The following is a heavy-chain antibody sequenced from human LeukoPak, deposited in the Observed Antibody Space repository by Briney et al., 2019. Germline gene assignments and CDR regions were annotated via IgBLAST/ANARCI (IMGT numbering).Heavy chain of an antibody. CDR2: IRSKANSYAT. CDR1: GFTFSVSA. J-gene: IGHJ3*02. CDR3: EVVVPAATSPGAFDI. D-gene: IGHD2-2*01. V-gene: IGHV3-73*01. Sequence: GGSLRLSCAASGFTFSVSAMHWVRQASGKGLEGVGRIRSKANSYATAYASAVKGRFTISRDDSKNTAYLQMNSLKNEDTAVYYCEVVVPAATSPGAFDIWGQGTMVTVSS.